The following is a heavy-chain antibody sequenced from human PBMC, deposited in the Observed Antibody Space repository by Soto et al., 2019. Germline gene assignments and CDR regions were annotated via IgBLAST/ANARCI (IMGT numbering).Heavy chain of an antibody. V-gene: IGHV3-30-3*01. Sequence: GGSLRLSCAASGFTFSSYAMHWVRQAPGKGLEWVAVISYDGSNKYYADSVKGRFTISRDNSKNTLYLQMNSLRAEDTAVYYCARDLAGWGSGFYYYGMDVWGQGTTVTVSS. CDR3: ARDLAGWGSGFYYYGMDV. D-gene: IGHD3-10*01. CDR2: ISYDGSNK. CDR1: GFTFSSYA. J-gene: IGHJ6*02.